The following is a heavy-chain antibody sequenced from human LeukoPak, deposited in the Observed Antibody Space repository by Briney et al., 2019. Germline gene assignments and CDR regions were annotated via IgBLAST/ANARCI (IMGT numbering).Heavy chain of an antibody. J-gene: IGHJ4*02. Sequence: QSGGSLRLSCATSGFTFNNYWMHWVRQGPGKGLAWVSYISPDGSSTYYADSVKGRFTISRDNAKNSLYLQMNSLRAEDTAVYYCARDYQVAWGQGTLVTVSS. V-gene: IGHV3-74*01. D-gene: IGHD3-16*02. CDR2: ISPDGSST. CDR3: ARDYQVA. CDR1: GFTFNNYW.